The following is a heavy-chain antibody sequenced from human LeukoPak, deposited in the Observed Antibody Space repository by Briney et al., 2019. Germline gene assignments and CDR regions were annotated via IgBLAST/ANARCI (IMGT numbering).Heavy chain of an antibody. CDR1: GFTFSNYW. D-gene: IGHD1-26*01. CDR3: ARVKSGSYYPVDY. J-gene: IGHJ4*02. CDR2: INTDGTGT. V-gene: IGHV3-74*01. Sequence: GGSLRLSCAASGFTFSNYWMHWVRQTPGKGLVWVSRINTDGTGTRYADSVKGRFTISRDGAKNTLYLQMSGLRAEDTAVYYCARVKSGSYYPVDYWGQGTLVTVSS.